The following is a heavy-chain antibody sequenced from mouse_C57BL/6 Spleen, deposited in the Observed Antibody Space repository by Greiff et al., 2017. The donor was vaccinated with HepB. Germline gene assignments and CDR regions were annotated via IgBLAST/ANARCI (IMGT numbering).Heavy chain of an antibody. CDR1: GFTFSDYG. CDR3: ARALTTVVATDAMDY. D-gene: IGHD1-1*01. V-gene: IGHV5-17*01. CDR2: ISSGSSTI. J-gene: IGHJ4*01. Sequence: EVQLVESGGGLVKPGGSLKLSCAASGFTFSDYGMHWVRQAPEKGLEWVAYISSGSSTIYYADTVKGRFTISRDNAKNTLFLQMTSLRSEDTAMYYCARALTTVVATDAMDYWGQGTSVTVSS.